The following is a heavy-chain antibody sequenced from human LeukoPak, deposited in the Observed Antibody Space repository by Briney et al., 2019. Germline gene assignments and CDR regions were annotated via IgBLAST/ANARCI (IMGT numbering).Heavy chain of an antibody. CDR2: IIPIFGTA. CDR3: ARNPIGGRQQDAFDI. J-gene: IGHJ3*02. V-gene: IGHV1-69*05. CDR1: GYTFTGYY. Sequence: ASVKVSCKASGYTFTGYYMHWVRQAPGQGLEWMGGIIPIFGTANYAQKFQGRVTITTDESTSTAYMELSSLRSEDTAVYYCARNPIGGRQQDAFDIWGQGTMVTVSS. D-gene: IGHD3-16*01.